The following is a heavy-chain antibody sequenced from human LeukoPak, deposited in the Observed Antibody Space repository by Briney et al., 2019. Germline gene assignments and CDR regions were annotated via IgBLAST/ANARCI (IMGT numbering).Heavy chain of an antibody. Sequence: SETLSLTCTVSGGAVSGGSISTTSYNSGWIRQPPGKGLEWIGSIAYSGTTYYNPSLKSRATVSVDTSKNQLSLKLSSVTAADTAVYYCARLGHYYDSSGSPLWGQGTLVTVSS. V-gene: IGHV4-39*01. CDR1: GGSISTTSYN. CDR2: IAYSGTT. D-gene: IGHD3-22*01. CDR3: ARLGHYYDSSGSPL. J-gene: IGHJ4*02.